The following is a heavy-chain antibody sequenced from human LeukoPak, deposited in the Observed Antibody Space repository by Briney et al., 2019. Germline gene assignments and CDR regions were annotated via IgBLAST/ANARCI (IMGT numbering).Heavy chain of an antibody. CDR3: ARDVPFGGV. V-gene: IGHV3-7*03. CDR1: GFTFSNYW. CDR2: IKQDGSEK. Sequence: GGSLRLSCTASGFTFSNYWMSWVRQAPGKGLEWVANIKQDGSEKNYVGSVKGRFTIFRDDAKKSLYLQMNSLRAEDTAVYYCARDVPFGGVWGQGTTVTVSS. D-gene: IGHD3-10*01. J-gene: IGHJ6*02.